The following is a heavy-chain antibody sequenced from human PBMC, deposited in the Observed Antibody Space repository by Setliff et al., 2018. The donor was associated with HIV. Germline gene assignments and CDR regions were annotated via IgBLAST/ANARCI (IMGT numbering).Heavy chain of an antibody. Sequence: GGSLRLSCAASGFTFDDYGMHWVRQAPGKGLEWVTFIEHDGSKKFYADSVKGRFTISRDNAKNSLYLQMNSLTAEDTAVYYCARDVSWRVRTYIDYWGQGALVTVSS. D-gene: IGHD3-3*01. CDR3: ARDVSWRVRTYIDY. CDR2: IEHDGSKK. CDR1: GFTFDDYG. V-gene: IGHV3-30*03. J-gene: IGHJ4*02.